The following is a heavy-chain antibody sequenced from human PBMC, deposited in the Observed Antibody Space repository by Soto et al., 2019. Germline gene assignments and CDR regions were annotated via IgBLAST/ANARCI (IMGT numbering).Heavy chain of an antibody. CDR3: ARGGCGGDCYPDWAYYYGMDV. Sequence: SETLSLTCTVSGGSISSGGYYWSWIRQHPGKGLEWIGYIYYSGSTYYNPSLKSGVTISVDTSKNQFSLKLSSVTAADTAVYYCARGGCGGDCYPDWAYYYGMDVWGQGTTVTVSS. CDR2: IYYSGST. CDR1: GGSISSGGYY. J-gene: IGHJ6*02. V-gene: IGHV4-31*03. D-gene: IGHD2-21*02.